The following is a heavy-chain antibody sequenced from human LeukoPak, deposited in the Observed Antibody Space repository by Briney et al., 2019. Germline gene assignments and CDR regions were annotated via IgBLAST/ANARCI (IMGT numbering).Heavy chain of an antibody. Sequence: GASEKVSCKASGYTFTSYGISWVRQAPGQGLEWMGWISAYNGNTNYAQKLRGRVTMTTDTSTSTAYMELRSLRSDDTAVYYCARQITMVRGIIITRSHFDYWGQGTLVTVSS. CDR3: ARQITMVRGIIITRSHFDY. V-gene: IGHV1-18*01. CDR2: ISAYNGNT. CDR1: GYTFTSYG. D-gene: IGHD3-10*01. J-gene: IGHJ4*02.